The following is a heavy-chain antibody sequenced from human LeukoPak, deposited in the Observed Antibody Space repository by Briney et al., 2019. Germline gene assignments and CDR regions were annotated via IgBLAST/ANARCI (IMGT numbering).Heavy chain of an antibody. V-gene: IGHV1-2*02. D-gene: IGHD3-22*01. CDR2: INPNSGDT. Sequence: ASVKVSCKASGYTFTGYFIHWVRQAPGQGLGWMGWINPNSGDTGYAQKFQGRVTMTRDTSINTVCIGLSRLRSDGTAVYYCARKNYDPDGIDIWGQGTMVTVSS. CDR3: ARKNYDPDGIDI. J-gene: IGHJ3*02. CDR1: GYTFTGYF.